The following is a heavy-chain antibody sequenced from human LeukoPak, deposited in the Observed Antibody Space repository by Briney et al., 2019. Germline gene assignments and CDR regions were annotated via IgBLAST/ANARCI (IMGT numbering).Heavy chain of an antibody. CDR1: GFTFSSYA. V-gene: IGHV3-23*01. J-gene: IGHJ3*02. Sequence: PGGSLRLSCAASGFTFSSYAMSWVRQAPGKGLEWVSAISGSGGSTYYADSVKGRFTISRDNSKNTLYLQMNSLRAEDTAVYYCAKDSATVTTGDDAFDIWGQGTMVTVSS. D-gene: IGHD4-17*01. CDR2: ISGSGGST. CDR3: AKDSATVTTGDDAFDI.